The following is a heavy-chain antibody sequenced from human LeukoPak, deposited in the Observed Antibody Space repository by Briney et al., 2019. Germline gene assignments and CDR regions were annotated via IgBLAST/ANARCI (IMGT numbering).Heavy chain of an antibody. CDR3: ARDIKNSLGAFDY. V-gene: IGHV4-61*02. J-gene: IGHJ4*02. Sequence: PSETLSLTCTVSGGSISSGSYYWSWIRQPAGKGLEWIGRIYTSGSTNYNPSLKSRVTISVDTSKNQFSLKLSSVTAADTAVYYCARDIKNSLGAFDYWGQGTLVTVSS. D-gene: IGHD5-18*01. CDR2: IYTSGST. CDR1: GGSISSGSYY.